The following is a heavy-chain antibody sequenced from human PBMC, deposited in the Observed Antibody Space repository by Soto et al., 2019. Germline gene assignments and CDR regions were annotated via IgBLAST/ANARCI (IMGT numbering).Heavy chain of an antibody. Sequence: GGSLRLSCAASGFTFSSYSMNWVRQAPGKGLEWVSYISSSSSTIYYADSVKGRFTISRDNAKNSLYLQMNSLGDEDTAVYYCATKQVYYYDSSGYSKGVDYWGQGTLVTVSS. CDR1: GFTFSSYS. CDR2: ISSSSSTI. D-gene: IGHD3-22*01. J-gene: IGHJ4*02. V-gene: IGHV3-48*02. CDR3: ATKQVYYYDSSGYSKGVDY.